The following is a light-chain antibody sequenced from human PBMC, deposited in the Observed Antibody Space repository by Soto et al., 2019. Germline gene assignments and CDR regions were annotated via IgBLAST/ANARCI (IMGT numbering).Light chain of an antibody. Sequence: QSALTQPASVSGSPGQSITISCTGTSSDIGSYDYVSWYQQHPGKAPNLIIYEVTDRLSGVSNRFSGSKSGNTASLTISGLQAEDEADYYCSSFTSTSTRLFGSGTKLTVL. CDR1: SSDIGSYDY. V-gene: IGLV2-14*01. J-gene: IGLJ1*01. CDR2: EVT. CDR3: SSFTSTSTRL.